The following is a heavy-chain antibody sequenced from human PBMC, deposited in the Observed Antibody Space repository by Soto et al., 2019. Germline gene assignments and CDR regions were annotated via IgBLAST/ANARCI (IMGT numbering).Heavy chain of an antibody. Sequence: PSETLSLTCTVSGGSISNYYWSWIRQPPGKGLEWIGYIYYSGSTNYNPSLKSRVTISVDTSKNQLSLKLSSVTAADTAVYYCARRYGYYFDYWGQGTLVTVS. CDR3: ARRYGYYFDY. CDR1: GGSISNYY. D-gene: IGHD4-17*01. CDR2: IYYSGST. J-gene: IGHJ4*02. V-gene: IGHV4-59*08.